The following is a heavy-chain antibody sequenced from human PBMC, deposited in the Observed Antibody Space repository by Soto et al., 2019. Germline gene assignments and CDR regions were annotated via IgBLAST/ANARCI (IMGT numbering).Heavy chain of an antibody. CDR1: GFTFSSYA. Sequence: EVQLLESGGGLVEPGGSLRLSCAASGFTFSSYAMSWVRQAPGKGLEWVSAISGSGGTTYYADSVKGRFTISRDNSKSTLYLQMNSLRAEDTAVYYCAKDLSSCSSTNCYIYYFGLDVWGQGTTVTVSS. J-gene: IGHJ6*02. D-gene: IGHD2-2*02. CDR2: ISGSGGTT. CDR3: AKDLSSCSSTNCYIYYFGLDV. V-gene: IGHV3-23*01.